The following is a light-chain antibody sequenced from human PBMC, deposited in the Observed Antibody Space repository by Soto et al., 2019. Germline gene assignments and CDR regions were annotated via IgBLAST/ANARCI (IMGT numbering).Light chain of an antibody. CDR2: GAS. CDR3: QQSNNWPYT. J-gene: IGKJ2*01. Sequence: EIVMTHSPATLSVSPGDRATLSCRASQTVRDNLAWYQQKPGQAPRLLIYGASTRATGIPARFSGSGSGTEFTLTLDSLQSEDFALYFCQQSNNWPYTFGQGTKLEIK. V-gene: IGKV3-15*01. CDR1: QTVRDN.